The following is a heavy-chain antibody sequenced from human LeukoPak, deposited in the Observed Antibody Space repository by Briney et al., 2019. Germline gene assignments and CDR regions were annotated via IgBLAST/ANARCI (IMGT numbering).Heavy chain of an antibody. CDR2: IYYSGST. J-gene: IGHJ4*02. CDR1: GGSISSYY. V-gene: IGHV4-59*01. Sequence: SETLSLTCTVSGGSISSYYWSWIRQPPGKGLEWIGYIYYSGSTNYNPSLKSRVTISVDTSKNQFSLKLSSVTAADTAVYYCARAGPSGVVVPAAIRDYWGQGTLVTVSS. CDR3: ARAGPSGVVVPAAIRDY. D-gene: IGHD2-2*01.